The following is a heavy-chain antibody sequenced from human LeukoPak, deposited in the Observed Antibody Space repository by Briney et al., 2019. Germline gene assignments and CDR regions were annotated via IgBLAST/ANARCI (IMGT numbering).Heavy chain of an antibody. CDR1: GFTFSSYW. CDR2: IKQDGSEK. J-gene: IGHJ3*02. D-gene: IGHD2-15*01. CDR3: ARGKTVVVVAADAFDI. Sequence: GGSLRLSCAASGFTFSSYWMSWVRQAPGKGLEWVANIKQDGSEKYYVDSVKGRFTISRDNAKNSLYLQMNSLRAEDTAVYYCARGKTVVVVAADAFDIWGQGTMVTVSS. V-gene: IGHV3-7*01.